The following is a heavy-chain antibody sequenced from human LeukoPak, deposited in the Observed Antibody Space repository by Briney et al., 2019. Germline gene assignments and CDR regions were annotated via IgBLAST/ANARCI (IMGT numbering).Heavy chain of an antibody. J-gene: IGHJ4*02. CDR3: HYYDSSDYYFDY. V-gene: IGHV3-30*03. CDR2: ISYDGSSK. Sequence: GGSLRLSCAASGFTFSSYGMHWVRQAPGKGLEWVAVISYDGSSKYYADSVKGRFTISRDNSKNTLYLQMNSLRAEDTAVYYCHYYDSSDYYFDYWGQGTLVTVSS. CDR1: GFTFSSYG. D-gene: IGHD3-22*01.